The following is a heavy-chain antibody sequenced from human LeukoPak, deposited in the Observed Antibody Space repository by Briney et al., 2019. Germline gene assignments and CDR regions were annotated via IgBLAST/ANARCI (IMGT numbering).Heavy chain of an antibody. CDR1: GYTFTCYY. Sequence: ASVKVSCKASGYTFTCYYMHWVRQAPGQGLEWMGWINPNSGGTNYAQKFQGRVTMTRDTSISTAYMELSRLRSDDTAVYYCARALSWTTVTTDNWFDPWGQGTLVTVSS. V-gene: IGHV1-2*02. CDR2: INPNSGGT. D-gene: IGHD4-11*01. J-gene: IGHJ5*02. CDR3: ARALSWTTVTTDNWFDP.